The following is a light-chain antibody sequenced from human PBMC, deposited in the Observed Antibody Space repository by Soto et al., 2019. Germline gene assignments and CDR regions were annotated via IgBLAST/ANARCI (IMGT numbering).Light chain of an antibody. J-gene: IGKJ4*01. CDR2: ASS. V-gene: IGKV3D-15*01. CDR1: QNVATY. Sequence: VMTQSPANMSVSPGERVTLSCRASQNVATYVAWYQQKRGQAPRLLIYASSTRATDIPATFSGSGSGTQFSLTISSLQSEDSAVYYCQQYYLWGLSVGGGTKMEI. CDR3: QQYYLWGLS.